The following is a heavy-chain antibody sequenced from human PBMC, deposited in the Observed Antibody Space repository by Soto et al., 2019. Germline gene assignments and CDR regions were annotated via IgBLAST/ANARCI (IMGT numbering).Heavy chain of an antibody. D-gene: IGHD3-3*01. V-gene: IGHV4-30-2*01. CDR1: GGSISSGGYS. CDR2: IYHSGST. Sequence: PSETLSLTCAVSGGSISSGGYSWSWIRQPPGKGLEWIGYIYHSGSTYYNPSLKSRVTISVDRSKNQFSLKLSSVTAADTAVYYXATARSWSGYLLDAFDIWGQGTMVTVSS. J-gene: IGHJ3*02. CDR3: ATARSWSGYLLDAFDI.